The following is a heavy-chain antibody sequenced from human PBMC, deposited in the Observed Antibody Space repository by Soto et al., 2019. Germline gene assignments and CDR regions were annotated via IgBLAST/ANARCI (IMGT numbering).Heavy chain of an antibody. CDR2: INHSGST. V-gene: IGHV4-34*01. CDR1: GGSFSGYY. CDR3: ARGRYVLRFLEWSNNTWFDP. Sequence: PSETLSLTCAVYGGSFSGYYWSWIRQPPGKGLEWIGEINHSGSTNYNPSLKSRVTISVDTSKNQFSLKLSSVTAADTAVYYCARGRYVLRFLEWSNNTWFDPWGQGTLVTVSS. J-gene: IGHJ5*02. D-gene: IGHD3-3*01.